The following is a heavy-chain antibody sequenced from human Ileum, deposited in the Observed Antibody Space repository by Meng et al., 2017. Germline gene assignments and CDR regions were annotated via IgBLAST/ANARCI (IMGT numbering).Heavy chain of an antibody. CDR3: ARHNLQCRCFDY. CDR2: IWYDGSTK. J-gene: IGHJ4*02. CDR1: GFTFSRYA. Sequence: GESLKISCVVSGFTFSRYAMHWVRQAPGRGLEWVAVIWYDGSTKYYTEFVEGRFTISRDNSKNTLYLQMSSLSAEDTAVYYCARHNLQCRCFDYWGQGTRVTVPS. D-gene: IGHD1-1*01. V-gene: IGHV3-33*01.